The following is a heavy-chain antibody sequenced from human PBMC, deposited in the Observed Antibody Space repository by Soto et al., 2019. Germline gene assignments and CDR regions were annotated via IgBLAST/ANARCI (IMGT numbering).Heavy chain of an antibody. CDR3: ARVAFFGSGSLYYYYYMDV. V-gene: IGHV1-18*01. CDR1: GYTFTSYG. J-gene: IGHJ6*03. CDR2: ISAYNGNT. D-gene: IGHD3-10*01. Sequence: QVQLVQSGAEVKKPGASVKVSCKASGYTFTSYGISRVRQAPGQGLEWMGWISAYNGNTNYAQKLQGRVTMTTDTSTSTAYMELRSLRSDDTAVYYCARVAFFGSGSLYYYYYMDVWGKGTTVTVSS.